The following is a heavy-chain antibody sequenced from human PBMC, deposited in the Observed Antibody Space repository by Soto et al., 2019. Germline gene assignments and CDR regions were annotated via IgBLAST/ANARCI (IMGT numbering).Heavy chain of an antibody. D-gene: IGHD2-21*02. CDR1: GFTFSSYA. CDR2: ISGSGGST. J-gene: IGHJ1*01. CDR3: AKVGQPAYCGGDCYKPNPPDAEYFQH. V-gene: IGHV3-23*01. Sequence: EVQLLESGGGLVQPGGSLRLSCAASGFTFSSYAMSWVRQAPGEGLEWVSAISGSGGSTYYADSVKGRFTISRDNSKNTLYLQMNSLRAEDTAVYYCAKVGQPAYCGGDCYKPNPPDAEYFQHWGQGTLVTVSS.